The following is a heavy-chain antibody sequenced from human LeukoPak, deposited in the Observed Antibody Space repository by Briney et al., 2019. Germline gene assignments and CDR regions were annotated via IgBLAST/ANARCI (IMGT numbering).Heavy chain of an antibody. CDR1: GFTFSGHW. Sequence: GGSLRLSCAASGFTFSGHWMSWVRQAPGKGLEWVANINQGGSDKYYVDSVKGRFTISRDKANNLLYLQMNSLRGEDTAVYYCTRDRSRAEDDWGQGTLVTVSS. V-gene: IGHV3-7*01. CDR2: INQGGSDK. D-gene: IGHD1-14*01. CDR3: TRDRSRAEDD. J-gene: IGHJ4*02.